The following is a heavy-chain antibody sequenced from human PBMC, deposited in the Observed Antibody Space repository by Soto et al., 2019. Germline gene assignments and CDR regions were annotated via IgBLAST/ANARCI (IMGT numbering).Heavy chain of an antibody. J-gene: IGHJ4*02. CDR2: ISGGGGST. CDR3: AKDPTSYDSSAQFDS. Sequence: EVQLLDSGGRLVQPGGSLRLSCAASGFSFSIYAMNWVRQAPGKGLEWVSGISGGGGSTYYADSVKGRFTISRDNSNNPLYLQMNSLRVEDTAVYYCAKDPTSYDSSAQFDSWGQGTLVTVSS. CDR1: GFSFSIYA. V-gene: IGHV3-23*01. D-gene: IGHD3-22*01.